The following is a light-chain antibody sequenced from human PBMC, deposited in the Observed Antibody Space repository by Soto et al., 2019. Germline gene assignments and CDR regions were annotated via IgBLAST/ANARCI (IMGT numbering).Light chain of an antibody. CDR3: STWDDSLNGWV. CDR2: SNN. V-gene: IGLV1-44*01. Sequence: QTVVTQPPSASGTPGQRVTISCSGSSSNIGSNTVNWYQQLPGTAPKLLIYSNNQRPSGVPDRFSGSKSGTSASLAISGLQSEDEAAYYCSTWDDSLNGWVFGGGTKVTVL. J-gene: IGLJ3*02. CDR1: SSNIGSNT.